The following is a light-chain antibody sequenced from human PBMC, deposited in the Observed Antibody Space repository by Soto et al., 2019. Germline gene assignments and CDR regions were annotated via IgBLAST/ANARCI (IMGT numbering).Light chain of an antibody. CDR1: QRVNPYY. CDR2: SAS. J-gene: IGKJ1*01. Sequence: EIVLTQSPGTLSLSPGERATLSCRVSQRVNPYYLAWYQQKPGQAPRLLIYSASSRATGIPDRFSGSGSGTDFTLTISRLEPEDFVVYYCQYYGSSPWTFGQGTKGEIK. CDR3: QYYGSSPWT. V-gene: IGKV3-20*01.